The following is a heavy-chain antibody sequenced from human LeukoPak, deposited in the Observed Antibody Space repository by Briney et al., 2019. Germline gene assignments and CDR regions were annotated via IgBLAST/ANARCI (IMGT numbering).Heavy chain of an antibody. D-gene: IGHD1-7*01. CDR1: GFTVSSNY. V-gene: IGHV3-66*02. Sequence: GSLRLSCAASGFTVSSNYMSWVRQAPGKGLEWVSVIYSGGSTYYADSVKGRFTISRDNSKNTLYLQMNSLRAEDTAVYYCARDTAGTTFSYMDGWGKGTTVTASS. CDR2: IYSGGST. CDR3: ARDTAGTTFSYMDG. J-gene: IGHJ6*03.